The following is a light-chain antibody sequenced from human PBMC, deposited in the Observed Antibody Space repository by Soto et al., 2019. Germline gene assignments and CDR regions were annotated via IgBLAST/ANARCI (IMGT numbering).Light chain of an antibody. CDR2: AAS. V-gene: IGKV1-9*01. CDR3: QQLNDYPPT. J-gene: IGKJ4*01. CDR1: QGISSY. Sequence: DIQLTQSPSFLSASVGDRVTITCRASQGISSYLAWYQQKPGKAPNLLIYAASTLQSGVPSRFSGSGSGTEFTLTLSSLQPEDFATYYCQQLNDYPPTFGGGTKVEIK.